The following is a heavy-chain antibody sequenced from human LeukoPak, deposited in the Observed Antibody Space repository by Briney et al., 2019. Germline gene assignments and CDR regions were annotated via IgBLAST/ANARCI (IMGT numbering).Heavy chain of an antibody. V-gene: IGHV1-18*01. CDR1: GYTFTSSA. CDR3: ARGRDWFDP. J-gene: IGHJ5*02. Sequence: AASVKVSCKSFGYTFTSSAISWVRPAPGQGLEWMGWVSAFNGNTNYAQKLQGRVTITTDTSTNTAFMELRRLRSDDTAVYYCARGRDWFDPWGQGTLVTVSS. CDR2: VSAFNGNT.